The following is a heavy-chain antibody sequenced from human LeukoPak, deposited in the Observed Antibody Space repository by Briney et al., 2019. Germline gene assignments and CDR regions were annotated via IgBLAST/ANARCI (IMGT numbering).Heavy chain of an antibody. CDR1: GYSFTSYW. D-gene: IGHD1-26*01. V-gene: IGHV5-51*01. J-gene: IGHJ3*02. Sequence: GESLQISFKGSGYSFTSYWIGWVRQMSGKGLECMGIIYPGDSDTRYSPSFQGQVSISADKSISTAYLQWSSLKASDTAMYYCASAYSGSLDAFDIWGQGTMVTVSS. CDR2: IYPGDSDT. CDR3: ASAYSGSLDAFDI.